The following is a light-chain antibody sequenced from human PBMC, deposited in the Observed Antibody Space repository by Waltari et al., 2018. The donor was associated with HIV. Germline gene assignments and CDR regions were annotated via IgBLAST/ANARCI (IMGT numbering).Light chain of an antibody. CDR3: SSYTSSSTLI. CDR1: SSDVGGYNY. Sequence: QSALTQPASVSGSPGQSITISSTGTSSDVGGYNYVSWFQQPPGKAPKLMIYAVSNRPSGVSNRFSGSKSGNTASLTISGLQAEDESDYYCSSYTSSSTLIFATGTKVTVL. J-gene: IGLJ1*01. CDR2: AVS. V-gene: IGLV2-14*01.